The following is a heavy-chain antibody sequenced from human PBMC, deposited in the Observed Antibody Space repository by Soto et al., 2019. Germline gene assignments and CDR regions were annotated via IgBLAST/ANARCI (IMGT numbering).Heavy chain of an antibody. J-gene: IGHJ5*02. Sequence: EMQLVESGGGWIQPGESLRLSCAASGFSVSSNSMNWVRQAPGKGLEWVSVIHSDVTTYFADSVKGRFIISRDNSKNMLYLQMNSLRAEDTARYYCARELSGSWYNWFDPWGQGTLVTVSS. CDR3: ARELSGSWYNWFDP. V-gene: IGHV3-53*01. D-gene: IGHD6-13*01. CDR1: GFSVSSNS. CDR2: IHSDVTT.